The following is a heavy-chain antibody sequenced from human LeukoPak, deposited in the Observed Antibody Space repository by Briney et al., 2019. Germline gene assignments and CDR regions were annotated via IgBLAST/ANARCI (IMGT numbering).Heavy chain of an antibody. D-gene: IGHD2-2*02. Sequence: SVKVSCKASGGTFSSYAISWVRQAPGQGLEWMGGIIPIFGTANYAQKFQGRVTITTDESTSTAYMELSSLRSETTAVYYCAVTGVPAAIGPYYYYMDVWGKGTTVTVSS. V-gene: IGHV1-69*05. CDR1: GGTFSSYA. J-gene: IGHJ6*03. CDR2: IIPIFGTA. CDR3: AVTGVPAAIGPYYYYMDV.